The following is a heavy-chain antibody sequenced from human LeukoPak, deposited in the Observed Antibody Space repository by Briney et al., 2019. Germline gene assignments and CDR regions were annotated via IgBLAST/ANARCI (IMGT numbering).Heavy chain of an antibody. CDR2: ISGSGTTI. D-gene: IGHD6-6*01. Sequence: GGSLRLSCAASGFTFSDYYMSWIRQAPGKGLEWVSYISGSGTTIYYADSVKGRFTISRDNAKNSLYLQMNSLRAEDTAVYYCARAMSSSADDLGFGFWGQGTLVTVSS. J-gene: IGHJ4*02. CDR3: ARAMSSSADDLGFGF. V-gene: IGHV3-11*04. CDR1: GFTFSDYY.